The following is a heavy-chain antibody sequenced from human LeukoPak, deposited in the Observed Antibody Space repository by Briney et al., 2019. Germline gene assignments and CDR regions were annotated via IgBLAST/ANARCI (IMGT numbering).Heavy chain of an antibody. CDR1: GFTFSDHY. CDR3: ARVDYGEDFDI. CDR2: TRNKANSYTT. Sequence: GGSLRLSCAASGFTFSDHYMDWVRQAPGKGLEWVGRTRNKANSYTTEYAASVKGRFTISRDDSKNSLYLQMNSLKTEGTAVYYCARVDYGEDFDIWGQGTMVSVSS. V-gene: IGHV3-72*01. D-gene: IGHD4-17*01. J-gene: IGHJ3*02.